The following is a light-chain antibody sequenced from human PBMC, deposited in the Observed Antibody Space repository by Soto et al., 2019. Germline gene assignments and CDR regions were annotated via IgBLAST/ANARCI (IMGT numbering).Light chain of an antibody. J-gene: IGLJ2*01. V-gene: IGLV1-40*01. Sequence: QSVLTQPPSVSGAPGQRVTISCAGTSSNIGAGYGVHWYQQLPGRAPKLLIHNYVNRPSGVPDRFSGSKSGNTASLTISGLQAEDEADYYCSSYTSSSTVVFGGGTKLTVL. CDR3: SSYTSSSTVV. CDR1: SSNIGAGYG. CDR2: NYV.